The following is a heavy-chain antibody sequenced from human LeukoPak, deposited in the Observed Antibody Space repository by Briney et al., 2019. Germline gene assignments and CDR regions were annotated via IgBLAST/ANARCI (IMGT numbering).Heavy chain of an antibody. Sequence: SETLSLTCTVSGGSISSYYWNRIRQPPGKGLEWIGYIYYSGSTNYNPSLKSRVTISVDTSKNQFSLKLSSVTAADTAVYYCARGGWYPESFQHWGQGALVTVSS. J-gene: IGHJ1*01. CDR2: IYYSGST. V-gene: IGHV4-59*01. CDR3: ARGGWYPESFQH. D-gene: IGHD6-19*01. CDR1: GGSISSYY.